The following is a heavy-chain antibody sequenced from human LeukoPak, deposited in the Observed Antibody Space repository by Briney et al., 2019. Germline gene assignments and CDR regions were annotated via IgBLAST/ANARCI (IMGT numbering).Heavy chain of an antibody. D-gene: IGHD4-17*01. V-gene: IGHV3-66*01. CDR3: AKDVDNGDYVVY. CDR1: GFTVSSNY. J-gene: IGHJ4*02. Sequence: GGSLRLSCAASGFTVSSNYMSWVRQAPGKGLEWVSVIYSGGSTYYADSVKGRFTISRDNSKNTLYLQMNSLRAEDTAVYYCAKDVDNGDYVVYWGQGTLVTVSS. CDR2: IYSGGST.